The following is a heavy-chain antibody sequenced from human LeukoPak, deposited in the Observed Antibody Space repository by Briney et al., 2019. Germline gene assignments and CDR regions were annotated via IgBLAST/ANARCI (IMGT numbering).Heavy chain of an antibody. CDR2: IYYSGNT. J-gene: IGHJ6*03. Sequence: SETLSLTCAVSGDSINNKKWWSWVRQPPGKGLEWIGEIYYSGNTNYNPSLKSRVTMSVDKSKNQFSLELTSVTAADTAVYYCARPYYYMDVWGKGTTVTVSS. CDR3: ARPYYYMDV. V-gene: IGHV4-4*02. CDR1: GDSINNKKW.